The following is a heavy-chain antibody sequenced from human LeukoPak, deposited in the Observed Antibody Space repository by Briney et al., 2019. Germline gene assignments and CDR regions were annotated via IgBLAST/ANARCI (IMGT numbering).Heavy chain of an antibody. Sequence: PSETLSLTCTVSGGSISNSSYYWGWIRQPPGKGLEWIGYIYYSGSTYYNPSLKSRVTISVDTSKNQFSLKLSSVTAADTAVYYCARQLNWAFDYWGLGTLVTVSS. J-gene: IGHJ4*02. CDR2: IYYSGST. CDR3: ARQLNWAFDY. V-gene: IGHV4-39*01. CDR1: GGSISNSSYY. D-gene: IGHD7-27*01.